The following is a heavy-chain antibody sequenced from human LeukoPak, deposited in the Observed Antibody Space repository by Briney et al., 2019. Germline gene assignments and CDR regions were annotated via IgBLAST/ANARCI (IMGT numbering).Heavy chain of an antibody. CDR3: TRGSSGRRDN. V-gene: IGHV1-8*01. CDR2: MNPNSGNT. Sequence: GASVKVSCKASGYTFTSCDINWVRQATAQGLEWMGWMNPNSGNTGYGQSFQGRITMPRDISIGTAYMELSNLTSEDTAIYYCTRGSSGRRDNWGQGTLVTVSA. D-gene: IGHD6-19*01. J-gene: IGHJ4*02. CDR1: GYTFTSCD.